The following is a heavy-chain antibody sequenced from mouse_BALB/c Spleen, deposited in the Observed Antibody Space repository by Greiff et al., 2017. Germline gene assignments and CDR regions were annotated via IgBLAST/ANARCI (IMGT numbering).Heavy chain of an antibody. V-gene: IGHV5-9-3*01. D-gene: IGHD3-3*01. J-gene: IGHJ2*01. CDR3: ARGGTGYFDY. CDR1: GFTFSSYA. Sequence: EVQGVESGGGLVKPGGSLKLSCAASGFTFSSYAMSWVRQTPEKRLEWVATISSGGSYTYYPDSVKGRFTISRDNAKNTLYLQMSSLRSEDTAMYYCARGGTGYFDYWGQGTTLTVSS. CDR2: ISSGGSYT.